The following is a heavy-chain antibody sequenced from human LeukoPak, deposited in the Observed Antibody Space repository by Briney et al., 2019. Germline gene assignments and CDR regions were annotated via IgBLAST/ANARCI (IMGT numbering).Heavy chain of an antibody. D-gene: IGHD6-13*01. CDR2: IYYSGST. J-gene: IGHJ4*02. V-gene: IGHV4-59*01. CDR1: RGSNSSYY. Sequence: PSETQSPTCTVSRGSNSSYYWSSIRQPPRKGLEWIGYIYYSGSTNYNPSLKSRVTISVDTSKNQFSLKLSSVTAADTAVYYCARGSSSLGCDYWGQGTLVTVSS. CDR3: ARGSSSLGCDY.